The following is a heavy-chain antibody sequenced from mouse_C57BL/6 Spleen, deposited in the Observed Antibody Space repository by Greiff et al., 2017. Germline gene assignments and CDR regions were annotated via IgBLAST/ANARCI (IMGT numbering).Heavy chain of an antibody. D-gene: IGHD2-12*01. CDR1: GYTFTSYW. J-gene: IGHJ4*01. CDR2: IHPNSGST. V-gene: IGHV1-64*01. Sequence: QVQLQQPGAELVKPGASVKLSCKASGYTFTSYWLHWVKQRPGQGLEWIGKIHPNSGSTNYNEKFKSKATLTVDKSSSTAYMQLSSLTSEDSAFYYCARCYCYDWDNYAMDYWGQGPSVTVSS. CDR3: ARCYCYDWDNYAMDY.